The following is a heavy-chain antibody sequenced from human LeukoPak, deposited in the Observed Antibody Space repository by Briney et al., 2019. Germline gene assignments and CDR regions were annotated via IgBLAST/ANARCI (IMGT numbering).Heavy chain of an antibody. D-gene: IGHD5-18*01. V-gene: IGHV3-23*01. Sequence: GGSLRLSCAASGFTFSSYAMSWVRQAPGKGLEWVSAISGSGGSTYCADSVKGRFTISRDNSKNTLYLQMNSLRAEDTAVYYCAKDFSERGYSYGYYFDYWGQGTLVTVSS. CDR2: ISGSGGST. CDR1: GFTFSSYA. J-gene: IGHJ4*02. CDR3: AKDFSERGYSYGYYFDY.